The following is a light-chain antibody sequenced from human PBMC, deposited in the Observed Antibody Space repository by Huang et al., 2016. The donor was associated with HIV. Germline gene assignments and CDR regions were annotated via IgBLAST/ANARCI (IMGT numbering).Light chain of an antibody. Sequence: DIQMTQSPSSLSASVGDRVTITCRASQSISSYVNWYQQKPGKAPKLLIYAASSLQSGVPSRFSGSGFETDFTLTISSLQPEDFATYYCQQSYSTPLTFGGGTKVEIK. CDR2: AAS. J-gene: IGKJ4*01. CDR1: QSISSY. V-gene: IGKV1-39*01. CDR3: QQSYSTPLT.